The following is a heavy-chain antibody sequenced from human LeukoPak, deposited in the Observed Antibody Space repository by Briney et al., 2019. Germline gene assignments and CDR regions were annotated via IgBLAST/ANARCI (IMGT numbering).Heavy chain of an antibody. CDR1: GGSISSYY. CDR3: ARGGSGYDY. J-gene: IGHJ4*02. V-gene: IGHV4-59*01. Sequence: SETLSLTCTVSGGSISSYYWSWIRQPPGKGLEWIGYIYYSGSTNYNPSLKSRVTISVDTSKNQFSLKLSSVTAADTAVYYCARGGSGYDYWGQGTLVTVSS. D-gene: IGHD3-22*01. CDR2: IYYSGST.